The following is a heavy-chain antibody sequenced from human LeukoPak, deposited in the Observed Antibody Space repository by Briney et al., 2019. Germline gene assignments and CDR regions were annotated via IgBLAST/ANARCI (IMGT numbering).Heavy chain of an antibody. CDR3: ARGLDGDYDYYYYYGMDV. Sequence: ASVKVSCKASGYTFTGYSMHWVRQAPGQGLEWMGWINPNSGGTNYAQKFQGRVTMTRDTSISTAYMELSRLRSDDTAVYYCARGLDGDYDYYYYYGMDVWGQGTTVTVSS. D-gene: IGHD4-17*01. J-gene: IGHJ6*02. V-gene: IGHV1-2*02. CDR1: GYTFTGYS. CDR2: INPNSGGT.